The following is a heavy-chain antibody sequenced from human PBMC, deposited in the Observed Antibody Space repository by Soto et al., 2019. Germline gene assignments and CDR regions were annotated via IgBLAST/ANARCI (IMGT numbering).Heavy chain of an antibody. Sequence: SETLSLTCAVYGGSFSGYYWSWIRQPPGKGLEWIGEINHSGSTNYNPSLKSRVTISVDTSKNQFSLKLSSVTAADTAVYYCASLYYDILTGSRVLNYWGQGTLVTVSS. CDR2: INHSGST. CDR3: ASLYYDILTGSRVLNY. J-gene: IGHJ4*02. V-gene: IGHV4-34*01. D-gene: IGHD3-9*01. CDR1: GGSFSGYY.